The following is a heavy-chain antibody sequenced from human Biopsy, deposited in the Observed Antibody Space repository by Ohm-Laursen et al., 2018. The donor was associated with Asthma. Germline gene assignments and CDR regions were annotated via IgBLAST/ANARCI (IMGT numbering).Heavy chain of an antibody. CDR1: GDSIDSGDYS. CDR3: ARGWNCGGDCYSLDS. D-gene: IGHD2-21*02. CDR2: IYRNGDT. Sequence: TLSLTCLVSGDSIDSGDYSWTWIRQSPGVGLGWIGYIYRNGDTYYNPTLKNRVTISIDRSKNQFSLRLRSVTAADTAVYYCARGWNCGGDCYSLDSWGQGTLVTVSS. J-gene: IGHJ4*02. V-gene: IGHV4-30-2*06.